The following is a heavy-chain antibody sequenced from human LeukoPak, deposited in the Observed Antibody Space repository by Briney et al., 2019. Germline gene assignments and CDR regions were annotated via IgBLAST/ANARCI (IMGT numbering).Heavy chain of an antibody. D-gene: IGHD3-10*01. CDR3: ARSRLGRITMVRGVSGAYPGYGMDV. J-gene: IGHJ6*02. CDR2: INPNSGGT. V-gene: IGHV1-2*04. CDR1: GYSFTGYY. Sequence: GASVKVSCKASGYSFTGYYMHWVRQAPGQGLEWMGWINPNSGGTNYAQKFQGWVTMTRDTSICTAYMELSRLRSDDTAVYYCARSRLGRITMVRGVSGAYPGYGMDVWGQGTTVTVSS.